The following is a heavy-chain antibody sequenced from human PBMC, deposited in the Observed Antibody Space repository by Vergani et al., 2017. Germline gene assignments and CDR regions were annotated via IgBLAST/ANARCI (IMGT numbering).Heavy chain of an antibody. Sequence: QVQLVQSGAEVKKPGSSVKVSCKASGGTFSSYTISWVRQAPGQGLEWMGRIIPILGIANYAQKFQGRVTITADKSTSTAYMELSSLRSEDTAVYYCARDLGQQLVPGVDYWGQGTLVTVSS. CDR2: IIPILGIA. CDR3: ARDLGQQLVPGVDY. J-gene: IGHJ4*02. CDR1: GGTFSSYT. D-gene: IGHD6-13*01. V-gene: IGHV1-69*08.